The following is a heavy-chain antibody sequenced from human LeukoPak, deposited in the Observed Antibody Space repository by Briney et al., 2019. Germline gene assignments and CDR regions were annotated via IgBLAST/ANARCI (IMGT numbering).Heavy chain of an antibody. D-gene: IGHD3-3*01. J-gene: IGHJ4*02. CDR2: IYSGGST. CDR1: GFTVSSNY. CDR3: ARPLFYDFWSGYYSDSFDLGY. V-gene: IGHV3-66*01. Sequence: PGGSLRLSCAASGFTVSSNYMSWVRQAPGKGLEWVSVIYSGGSTYYADSVKGRFTISRDNSKNTLYLQMNSLRAEDTAVYYCARPLFYDFWSGYYSDSFDLGYWGQGTLVTVSS.